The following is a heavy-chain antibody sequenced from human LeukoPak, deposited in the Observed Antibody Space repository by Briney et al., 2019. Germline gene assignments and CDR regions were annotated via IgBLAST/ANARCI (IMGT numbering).Heavy chain of an antibody. CDR3: ARASGSGWPPPGFDY. CDR2: IYYSGST. J-gene: IGHJ4*02. CDR1: GGSISSYY. D-gene: IGHD6-19*01. V-gene: IGHV4-59*01. Sequence: SETLSLTCTVSGGSISSYYWSWIRQSPGRGLEWIGYIYYSGSTNYNPSLKSRVTISVDTSKNQFSLKVSSVTAADTAVYYCARASGSGWPPPGFDYWGQGTLVTVSS.